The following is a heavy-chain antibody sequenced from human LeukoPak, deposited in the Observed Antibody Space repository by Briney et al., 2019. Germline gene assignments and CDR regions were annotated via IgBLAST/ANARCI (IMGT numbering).Heavy chain of an antibody. D-gene: IGHD6-13*01. CDR2: MYSGGAT. CDR1: GCTVSSNY. CDR3: ARAQGRSWAARYFDL. Sequence: PGRSLRLSCAASGCTVSSNYMSWVRQAPGNGLESVSVMYSGGATYYAVSVKERFIISKDNSKHTLHLQMNTLRAEDTAPYNCARAQGRSWAARYFDLWGRGTLVTVSS. J-gene: IGHJ2*01. V-gene: IGHV3-53*01.